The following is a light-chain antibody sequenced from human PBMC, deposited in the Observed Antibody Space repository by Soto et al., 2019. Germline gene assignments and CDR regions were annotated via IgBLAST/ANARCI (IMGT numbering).Light chain of an antibody. CDR1: QSISSY. CDR2: DAS. CDR3: QQYSAYPYT. V-gene: IGKV1-5*01. Sequence: DIQMTHSPSSLSASVGDRDLITRRASQSISSYVNWYQQKPGKAPKLLIYDASSLESGVPSAFSGSGSGTEFTLTISSLQPDDFATYYCQQYSAYPYTFGQGTKVDIK. J-gene: IGKJ2*01.